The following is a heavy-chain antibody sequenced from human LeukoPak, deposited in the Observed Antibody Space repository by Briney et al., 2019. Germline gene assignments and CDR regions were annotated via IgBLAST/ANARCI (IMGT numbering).Heavy chain of an antibody. V-gene: IGHV3-30*01. J-gene: IGHJ5*02. CDR2: ISSDGSNK. D-gene: IGHD6-6*01. CDR1: GFTFSTSW. CDR3: ARDNDPDYSSSPGWFDP. Sequence: GGSLRLSCAASGFTFSTSWMNWVRRAPGKGLEWVAVISSDGSNKFYADSVKGRFTVSRDNSKNTLFLLMNSLRTEDTAVYYCARDNDPDYSSSPGWFDPWGQGTLVTVSS.